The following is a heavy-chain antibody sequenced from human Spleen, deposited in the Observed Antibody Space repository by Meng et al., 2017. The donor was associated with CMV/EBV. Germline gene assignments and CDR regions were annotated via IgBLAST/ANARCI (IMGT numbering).Heavy chain of an antibody. Sequence: GESLKISCAVSGLTFSDYAMTWVRQAPGKGLEWISVIYSAGTTTYYADSVKGRFTISRDNSKNTMFLQMNSLRVEDTAVYYCATGPYCSSTSCYDAFDIWGQGTMVTVSS. J-gene: IGHJ3*02. CDR2: IYSAGTTT. V-gene: IGHV3-23*03. CDR1: GLTFSDYA. CDR3: ATGPYCSSTSCYDAFDI. D-gene: IGHD2-2*01.